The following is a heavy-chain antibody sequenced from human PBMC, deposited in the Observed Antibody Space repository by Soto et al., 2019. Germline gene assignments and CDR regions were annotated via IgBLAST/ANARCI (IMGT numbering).Heavy chain of an antibody. V-gene: IGHV2-5*02. D-gene: IGHD3-10*01. CDR1: GFSLSTSGVG. J-gene: IGHJ4*02. CDR2: IYWDDDK. CDR3: APLARFGELSY. Sequence: QITLKESGPTLVKPTQTLTLTCTFSGFSLSTSGVGVGWIRQPPGKALEWLALIYWDDDKRYSPSLKSRLTLTKETSKTQVVLTMTNMDPVDTATYYCAPLARFGELSYWGQGTLVTVSS.